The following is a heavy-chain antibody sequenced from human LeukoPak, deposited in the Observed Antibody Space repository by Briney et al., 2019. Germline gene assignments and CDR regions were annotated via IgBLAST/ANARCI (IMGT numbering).Heavy chain of an antibody. CDR3: ARLPIAVAGLYYFDY. CDR1: GGTFSSYA. CDR2: ISAYNGNT. D-gene: IGHD6-19*01. J-gene: IGHJ4*02. Sequence: ASVKVSCKASGGTFSSYAISWVRQAPGQGLEWMGWISAYNGNTNYAQKLQGRVTMTTDTSTSTAYMELRSLRSDDTAVYYCARLPIAVAGLYYFDYWGQGTLVTVSS. V-gene: IGHV1-18*01.